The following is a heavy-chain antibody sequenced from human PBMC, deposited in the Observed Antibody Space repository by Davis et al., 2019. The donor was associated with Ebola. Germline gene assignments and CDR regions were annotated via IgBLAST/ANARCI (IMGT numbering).Heavy chain of an antibody. CDR2: INYSGNT. J-gene: IGHJ6*02. CDR3: ARGGGFGGYGMDV. Sequence: MPSETLSLTRAVYGGSFSGYYWTRVRPPPGEGLGGGGEINYSGNTNYNPSPKSRVTLSVDTSKNQFSLKLSSVTAADTAVYYCARGGGFGGYGMDVWGQGTTVTVSS. CDR1: GGSFSGYY. V-gene: IGHV4-34*01. D-gene: IGHD3-10*01.